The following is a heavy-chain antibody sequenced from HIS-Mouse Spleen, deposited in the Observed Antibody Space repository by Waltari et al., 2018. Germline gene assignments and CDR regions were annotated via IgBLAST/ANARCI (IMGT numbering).Heavy chain of an antibody. Sequence: QLQLQESGPGLVKPSETLSLTCTVSGGSISSSSYYWGWLCQPPGKGLEWIGSIYYSGSTYYNPSLKSRVTISVDTSKNQFSLKLSSVTAADTAVYYCAREIPYSSSWYDWYFDLWGRGTLVTVSS. V-gene: IGHV4-39*07. D-gene: IGHD6-13*01. CDR2: IYYSGST. CDR3: AREIPYSSSWYDWYFDL. CDR1: GGSISSSSYY. J-gene: IGHJ2*01.